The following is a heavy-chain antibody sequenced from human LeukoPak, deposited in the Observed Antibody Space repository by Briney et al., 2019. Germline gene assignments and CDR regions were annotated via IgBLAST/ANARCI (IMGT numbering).Heavy chain of an antibody. CDR1: GFTFSDYY. V-gene: IGHV3-11*04. CDR2: ISSSGSTI. CDR3: ARAEGSGSPFDY. D-gene: IGHD3-10*01. J-gene: IGHJ4*02. Sequence: GGSLRLSCAASGFTFSDYYMSWIRQAPRKGLEWVSYISSSGSTIYYADSVKGRFTISRDNSKNTLYLQMNSLRAEDTAVYYCARAEGSGSPFDYWGQGTLVTVSS.